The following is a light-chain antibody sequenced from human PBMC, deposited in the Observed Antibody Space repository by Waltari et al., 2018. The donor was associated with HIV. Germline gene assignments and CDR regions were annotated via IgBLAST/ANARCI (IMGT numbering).Light chain of an antibody. CDR1: QSSSSY. CDR3: QQSYSTPVT. CDR2: AAS. V-gene: IGKV1-39*01. Sequence: DIQMTQSPSSLSAYVGDRVTITCRASQSSSSYLNWYQQKPGKAPKLLIYAASSLQSGVPSRFSGSGSGTDFTLTISSLQPEDFATYYCQQSYSTPVTFGQGTKLEIK. J-gene: IGKJ2*01.